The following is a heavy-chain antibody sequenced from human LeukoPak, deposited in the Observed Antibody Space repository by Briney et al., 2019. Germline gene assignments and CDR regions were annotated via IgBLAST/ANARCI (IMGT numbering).Heavy chain of an antibody. CDR3: VTETSGSLHN. Sequence: PGRSLRLSCAASGFTLSDHHMDWVRQAAGKGLEWVGRIRKKANSYTTEYVASVKGRFTVSRDDSQNSLYLQRNSLKIEDTAVYYCVTETSGSLHNWGQGTLVTVSS. J-gene: IGHJ4*02. D-gene: IGHD3-10*01. CDR1: GFTLSDHH. CDR2: IRKKANSYTT. V-gene: IGHV3-72*01.